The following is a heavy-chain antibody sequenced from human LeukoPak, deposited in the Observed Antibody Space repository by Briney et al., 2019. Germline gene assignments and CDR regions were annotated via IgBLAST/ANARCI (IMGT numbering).Heavy chain of an antibody. V-gene: IGHV3-48*03. CDR3: ASTGGYGSGTYDYYYFGMDV. Sequence: GGSLRLSCAASGFTFSGYEMNWVRQAPGKGLEWVAYITSSGRIIYYADSVKGRFTISRDNAKNSLYLQMNSLRAEDTAVYYCASTGGYGSGTYDYYYFGMDVWGQGTTVTVSS. CDR2: ITSSGRII. CDR1: GFTFSGYE. J-gene: IGHJ6*02. D-gene: IGHD3-10*01.